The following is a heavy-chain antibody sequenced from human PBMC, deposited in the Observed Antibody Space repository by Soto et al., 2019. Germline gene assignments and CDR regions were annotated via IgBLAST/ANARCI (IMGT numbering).Heavy chain of an antibody. V-gene: IGHV3-23*01. CDR1: GFTFSNYF. Sequence: EVQLLESGGGLVQPGGSLRLSCAASGFTFSNYFMSWVRQAPGKGLEWVSGISGGGGSTHYPDSVKGRFTISRDNSKTTLYLQMNSLRADDTAVYYCAKGYCTNGICYTDYWGQGTLVTVSS. J-gene: IGHJ4*02. CDR2: ISGGGGST. CDR3: AKGYCTNGICYTDY. D-gene: IGHD2-8*01.